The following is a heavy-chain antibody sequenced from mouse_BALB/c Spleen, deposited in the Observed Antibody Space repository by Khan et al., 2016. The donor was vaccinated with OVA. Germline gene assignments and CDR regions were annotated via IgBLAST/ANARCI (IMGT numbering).Heavy chain of an antibody. D-gene: IGHD1-1*02. CDR1: GFSLTNYG. Sequence: VELVESGPGLVQPSQSLSITCTVSGFSLTNYGVHWVRQSPGKGLEWLGVIWSGGITDYNETFISRLSISKDISKSQVFFKMNSLQANDTAIYYWAKNRNGYFDYWGQGTTLTVSS. CDR3: AKNRNGYFDY. CDR2: IWSGGIT. J-gene: IGHJ2*01. V-gene: IGHV2-2*02.